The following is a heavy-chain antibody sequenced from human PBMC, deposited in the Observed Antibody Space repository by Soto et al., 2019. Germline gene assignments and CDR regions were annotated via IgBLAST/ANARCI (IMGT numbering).Heavy chain of an antibody. CDR1: GGIFSSYT. D-gene: IGHD6-19*01. CDR3: ARGTYSSGLSFDP. J-gene: IGHJ5*02. Sequence: QVQLVQSGAEVKKPGSSVKVSCKASGGIFSSYTISWVRQAPGQGLEWMGRIIPILGIANYAQKFQGRVTITADKSTSTAYMELSSLRSEDTAVYYCARGTYSSGLSFDPWGQGTLVTVSS. V-gene: IGHV1-69*02. CDR2: IIPILGIA.